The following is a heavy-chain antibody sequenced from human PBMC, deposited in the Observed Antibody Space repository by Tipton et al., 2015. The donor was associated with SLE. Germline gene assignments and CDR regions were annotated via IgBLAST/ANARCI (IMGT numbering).Heavy chain of an antibody. CDR2: ISYSGST. CDR1: GGSIGSRPYY. CDR3: ARDSVGLVDNYHYYYMDV. J-gene: IGHJ6*03. Sequence: TLSLTCFVSGGSIGSRPYYWSWIRQPPGKGLEWIGHISYSGSTHYNSSLKSRVTMSLDASKNQFSLTVSSVTAADTAVYYCARDSVGLVDNYHYYYMDVWGKGTTVTISS. V-gene: IGHV4-61*01. D-gene: IGHD1-26*01.